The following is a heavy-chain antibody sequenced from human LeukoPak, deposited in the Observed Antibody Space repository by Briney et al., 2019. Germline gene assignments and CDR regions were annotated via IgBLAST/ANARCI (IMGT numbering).Heavy chain of an antibody. V-gene: IGHV4-59*01. CDR3: ARGGSGYSRFDY. D-gene: IGHD3-22*01. Sequence: ETLSLTCTVSGGSINSYYWSWIRQPPGKGLEWIGYIYYSGSTNYNPSLKRRVTISVDTSKNQFSLKLSSVTAADTAVYYCARGGSGYSRFDYWGQGTLVTVSS. CDR2: IYYSGST. CDR1: GGSINSYY. J-gene: IGHJ4*02.